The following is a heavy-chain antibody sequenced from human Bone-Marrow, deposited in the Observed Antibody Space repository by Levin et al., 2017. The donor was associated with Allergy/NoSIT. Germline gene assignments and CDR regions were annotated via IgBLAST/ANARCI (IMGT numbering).Heavy chain of an antibody. V-gene: IGHV4-30-2*01. D-gene: IGHD6-6*01. CDR3: ARDEYSQGWYEYFQH. Sequence: SQTLSLTCAVSGDSISSGGFSWSWIRQPPGKGLEWIGYISHSGSSYYNPSLKSRVTIWIDWPMIHFSLNLSSLTAADTAVDYCARDEYSQGWYEYFQHWGQGTLVTVSS. CDR2: ISHSGSS. CDR1: GDSISSGGFS. J-gene: IGHJ1*01.